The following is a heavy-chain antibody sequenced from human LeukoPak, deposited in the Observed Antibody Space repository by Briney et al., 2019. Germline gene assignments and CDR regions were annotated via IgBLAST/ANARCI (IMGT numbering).Heavy chain of an antibody. CDR1: GYSFSNYW. CDR3: ARPECSSTRCYLYFQH. Sequence: GESLNISCEGSGYSFSNYWITWVRQMPGKGLEWVGVIYPGDSHTRYSPSFQGQVTISADKSISTAHLQWSSLKASDTAIYYCARPECSSTRCYLYFQHWGQGTLVTVSS. CDR2: IYPGDSHT. V-gene: IGHV5-51*01. D-gene: IGHD2-2*01. J-gene: IGHJ1*01.